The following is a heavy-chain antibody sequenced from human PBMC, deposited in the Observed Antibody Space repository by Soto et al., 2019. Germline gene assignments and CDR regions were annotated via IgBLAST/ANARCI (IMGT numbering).Heavy chain of an antibody. J-gene: IGHJ4*02. CDR1: GFTFSSYA. CDR2: ISGSGGST. V-gene: IGHV3-23*04. CDR3: AKEANRNVLLWFGESTIDY. D-gene: IGHD3-10*01. Sequence: EVHLVESGGGLVQPGGSLRLSCAASGFTFSSYAMSWVRQAPGKGLEWVSAISGSGGSTYYADSVKGRFTISRDNSKNTLYLQMNSLRAEDTAVYYCAKEANRNVLLWFGESTIDYWGQGTLVTVSS.